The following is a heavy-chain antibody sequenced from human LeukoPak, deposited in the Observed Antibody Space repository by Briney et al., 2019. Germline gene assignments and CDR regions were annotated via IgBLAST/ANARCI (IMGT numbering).Heavy chain of an antibody. CDR3: AREQWAYRSYYASSGYHDY. CDR1: GGSISSGSYF. Sequence: SGTLSLTCAVSGGSISSGSYFWSWIRQPAGKGLEWIGRIYTSGSTNYNPSLKSRVTISVDTSRNQFSLNLTSVTAADTAVYYCAREQWAYRSYYASSGYHDYWGQGTLVTVSS. V-gene: IGHV4-61*02. D-gene: IGHD3-22*01. CDR2: IYTSGST. J-gene: IGHJ4*02.